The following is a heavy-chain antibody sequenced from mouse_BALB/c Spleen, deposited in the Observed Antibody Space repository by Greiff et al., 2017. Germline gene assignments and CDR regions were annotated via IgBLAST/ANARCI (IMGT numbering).Heavy chain of an antibody. CDR1: GFTFTDYY. CDR3: ARSYYYGSSFFDY. J-gene: IGHJ2*01. Sequence: DVQLVESGGGLVQPGGSLRLSCATSGFTFTDYYMSWVRQHPGKALEWLGFIRNKANGYTTEYSASVKGRFTISRDNSQSILYLQMNTLRAEDSATYYCARSYYYGSSFFDYWGQGTTLTVSS. CDR2: IRNKANGYTT. V-gene: IGHV7-3*02. D-gene: IGHD1-1*01.